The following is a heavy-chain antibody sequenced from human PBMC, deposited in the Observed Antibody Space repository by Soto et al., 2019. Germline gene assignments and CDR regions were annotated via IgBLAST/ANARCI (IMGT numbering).Heavy chain of an antibody. J-gene: IGHJ6*02. CDR2: ILYDGRNK. V-gene: IGHV3-30-3*02. CDR3: AKKAVPDSGFNYYGMDV. Sequence: GGSLSLSCAASGFTFSSCAMHWVRQAPGKGLEWVAFILYDGRNKYYADSVKGRFTISRDNSRNILYLQMSSLRADDSAIYYCAKKAVPDSGFNYYGMDVWGQGTTVTVSS. D-gene: IGHD3-9*01. CDR1: GFTFSSCA.